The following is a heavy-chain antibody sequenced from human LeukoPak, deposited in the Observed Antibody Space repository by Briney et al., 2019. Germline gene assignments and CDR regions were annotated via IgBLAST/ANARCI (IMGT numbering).Heavy chain of an antibody. CDR2: IYSGGST. D-gene: IGHD3-16*01. J-gene: IGHJ5*02. V-gene: IGHV3-53*01. Sequence: GGSLRLSCAASGFTFSSNYMSWVRQAPGKGLDWVSMIYSGGSTNYADSVKGRFTISRDSPKNTLYLQMNSLRAEDTAVYYCVTRLAWGQGTLVTVSS. CDR3: VTRLA. CDR1: GFTFSSNY.